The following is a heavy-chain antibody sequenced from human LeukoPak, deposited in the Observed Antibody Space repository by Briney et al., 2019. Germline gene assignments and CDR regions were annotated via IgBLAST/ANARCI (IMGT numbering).Heavy chain of an antibody. J-gene: IGHJ5*02. D-gene: IGHD2-2*02. CDR2: FDLEDGET. V-gene: IGHV1-24*01. CDR1: GYTLTELS. CDR3: ATVNCSSTSCYIGDWFDP. Sequence: ASVKVSCKVSGYTLTELSMHWVRQAPGKGPEWMGGFDLEDGETIYAQKFQGRVTMTEDTSTDTAYMELSSLRSEDTAVYYCATVNCSSTSCYIGDWFDPWGQGTLVTVSS.